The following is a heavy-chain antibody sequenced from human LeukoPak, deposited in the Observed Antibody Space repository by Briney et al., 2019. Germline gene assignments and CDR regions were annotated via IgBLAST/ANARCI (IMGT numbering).Heavy chain of an antibody. CDR1: GYTFTGYY. V-gene: IGHV1-2*02. CDR3: AREEAGIAAAGAPYYYYYYMDV. Sequence: ASVKVSCKASGYTFTGYYIHWVRQAPGQGLEWMGWINPNSGGTNYAQKFQGRVTMTRDTSISTAYMELSRLRSDDTAVYYCAREEAGIAAAGAPYYYYYYMDVWGKGTTVTVSS. J-gene: IGHJ6*03. CDR2: INPNSGGT. D-gene: IGHD6-13*01.